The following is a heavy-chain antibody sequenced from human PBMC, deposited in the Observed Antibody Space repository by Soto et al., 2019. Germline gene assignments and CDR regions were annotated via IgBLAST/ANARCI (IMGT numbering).Heavy chain of an antibody. V-gene: IGHV4-59*01. CDR2: IYYSGST. D-gene: IGHD2-15*01. CDR3: ARRAAQNWFDP. Sequence: SETLSLTCTVSGGSSSSYCWSWIRQPLGKGLEWIGYIYYSGSTNYNPSLKSRVTISVDTSKNQFSLKLSSVTAADTAVYYYARRAAQNWFDPWGQGSLVTVSP. J-gene: IGHJ5*02. CDR1: GGSSSSYC.